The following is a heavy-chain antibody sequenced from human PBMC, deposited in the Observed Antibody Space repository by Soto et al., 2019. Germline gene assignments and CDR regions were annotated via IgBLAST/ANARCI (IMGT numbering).Heavy chain of an antibody. D-gene: IGHD4-17*01. CDR2: IYYSGST. CDR3: ARGSNYGDLIGY. V-gene: IGHV4-59*01. CDR1: GGSISSYY. Sequence: SETLSLTCTVSGGSISSYYWSWIRQPPGKGLEWIGYIYYSGSTNYNPSLKSRVTISVDTSKNQFSLKLSSVTAADTAVYYCARGSNYGDLIGYWGQGTLVTVSS. J-gene: IGHJ4*02.